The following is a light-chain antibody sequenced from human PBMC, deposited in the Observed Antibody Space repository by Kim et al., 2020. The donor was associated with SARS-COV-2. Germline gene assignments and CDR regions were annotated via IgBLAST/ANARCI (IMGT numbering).Light chain of an antibody. CDR1: QTVTSSY. CDR2: DAS. J-gene: IGKJ4*01. V-gene: IGKV3-20*01. CDR3: QQYAHSPLT. Sequence: SPGERAPPSCRASQTVTSSYLGWYQQKPGQTPRLLIYDASKRATGIPDRFSGSESGTDFTLTISRLEPEDFAVYYCQQYAHSPLTFGGGTKVDIK.